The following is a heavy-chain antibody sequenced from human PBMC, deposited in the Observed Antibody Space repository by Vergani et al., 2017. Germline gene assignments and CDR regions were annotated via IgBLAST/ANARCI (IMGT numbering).Heavy chain of an antibody. D-gene: IGHD1-14*01. CDR3: ARDLRLLYNRFDP. Sequence: QVQLVASGGGVVQPGRSLRLSCAASGFTFNQYVLHWVRQAPGQGLEWVAVTWYDGNNKQYADSVKGRFTISRDKSKSTMYLQMNSLRDEDTGAYYCARDLRLLYNRFDPWGQGTLGTVSS. CDR2: TWYDGNNK. V-gene: IGHV3-33*01. J-gene: IGHJ5*02. CDR1: GFTFNQYV.